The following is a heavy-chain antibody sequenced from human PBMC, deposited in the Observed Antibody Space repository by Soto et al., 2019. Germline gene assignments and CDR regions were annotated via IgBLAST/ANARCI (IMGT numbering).Heavy chain of an antibody. Sequence: GGSLRLSCAASGFTFSSYAMSWVRQAPGKGLEWVSAISGSGGSTYYADSVKGRFTISRDNSKNTLYLQMNSLRAEDTAVYYCAFWGSKDDGIDYWGQGTLVTVSS. CDR3: AFWGSKDDGIDY. D-gene: IGHD3-16*01. CDR1: GFTFSSYA. J-gene: IGHJ4*02. CDR2: ISGSGGST. V-gene: IGHV3-23*01.